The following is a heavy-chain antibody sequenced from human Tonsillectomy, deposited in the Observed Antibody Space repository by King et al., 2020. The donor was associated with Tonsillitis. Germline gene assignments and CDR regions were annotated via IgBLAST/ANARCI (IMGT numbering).Heavy chain of an antibody. V-gene: IGHV1-46*01. Sequence: VQLVQSGAEVKKPGASVKVSCKASGYTFTNYYMHWVRQAPGQGLEWMGIINPSGGNTGYAQKFQGRLTMTRDTSTSAVYMERSSLRSEDTAVYFCAREGGDWLLDTRIYYFDYWGQGTLVTVSS. D-gene: IGHD3-9*01. CDR3: AREGGDWLLDTRIYYFDY. CDR1: GYTFTNYY. CDR2: INPSGGNT. J-gene: IGHJ4*02.